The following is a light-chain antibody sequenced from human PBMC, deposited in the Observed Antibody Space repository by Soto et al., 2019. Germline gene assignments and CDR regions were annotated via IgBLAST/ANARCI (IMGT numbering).Light chain of an antibody. CDR3: NSYTSRSTYV. V-gene: IGLV2-14*03. J-gene: IGLJ1*01. Sequence: QSALTQPASVSGSPGQSITISCTGTSSDVGGYNSVSWYQHHPGKAPKLMIYDVSNRSSGVSSRFSGSKSDNTASLTISGLQAEDEADTYCNSYTSRSTYVFGTGTKVTV. CDR2: DVS. CDR1: SSDVGGYNS.